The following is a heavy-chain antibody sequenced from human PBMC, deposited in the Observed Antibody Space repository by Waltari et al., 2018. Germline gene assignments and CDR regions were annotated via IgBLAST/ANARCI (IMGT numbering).Heavy chain of an antibody. J-gene: IGHJ6*02. CDR3: ARALPTGSYYNERYGMDV. V-gene: IGHV1-69*05. CDR2: IIPIFGTA. CDR1: GGTFSSYA. Sequence: QVQLVQSGAEVKKPGSSVKVSCKASGGTFSSYAISWVRQAPGQGLEWMGGIIPIFGTANYAQKVQGRVTITTDESTSTAYMELSSLRSEDTAVYYCARALPTGSYYNERYGMDVWGQGTTVTVSS. D-gene: IGHD3-10*01.